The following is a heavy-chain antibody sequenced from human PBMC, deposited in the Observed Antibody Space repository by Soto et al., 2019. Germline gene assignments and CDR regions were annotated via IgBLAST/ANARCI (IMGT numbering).Heavy chain of an antibody. J-gene: IGHJ5*02. D-gene: IGHD3-22*01. CDR2: INYSGNN. CDR3: ARVFTLTYNWFDP. Sequence: SETLSLTCKVSGGSISNPDYYWSWIRQPPGKGLEWIGYINYSGNNYYNPSLKSRVFISVDTSKNQISLRLSSVTAADTAVYYCARVFTLTYNWFDPWGQGTLAPVSS. CDR1: GGSISNPDYY. V-gene: IGHV4-30-4*01.